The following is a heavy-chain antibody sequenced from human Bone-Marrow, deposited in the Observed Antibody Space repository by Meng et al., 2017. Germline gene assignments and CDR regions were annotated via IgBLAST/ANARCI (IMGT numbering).Heavy chain of an antibody. CDR3: GRDQGRELINH. CDR1: GGSFSTTNW. V-gene: IGHV4-4*02. D-gene: IGHD1-7*01. J-gene: IGHJ4*02. Sequence: QVQLQESGPGLVKPSGTLSLTCAVSGGSFSTTNWWTWVRQPPGKGLEWIGKIYHSGSTDYNPSLKSRVVISVDKSKNQFSLNLSSVTAADTAVYYCGRDQGRELINHWGQGTLVTVSS. CDR2: IYHSGST.